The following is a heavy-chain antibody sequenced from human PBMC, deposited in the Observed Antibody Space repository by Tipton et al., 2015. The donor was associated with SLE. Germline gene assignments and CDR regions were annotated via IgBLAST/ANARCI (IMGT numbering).Heavy chain of an antibody. D-gene: IGHD4-17*01. CDR1: GFTFSSYA. J-gene: IGHJ6*02. CDR2: ISYDGDNK. Sequence: SLRLSCEASGFTFSSYAMDWVRQAPGKGLEWVAVISYDGDNKYYTDSVKGRFTISRDNSKNTLYLQMNSLRAEDTAVYYCARDTEDYEPGVPDRDYYGMDVWGQGTTVTVSS. CDR3: ARDTEDYEPGVPDRDYYGMDV. V-gene: IGHV3-30-3*01.